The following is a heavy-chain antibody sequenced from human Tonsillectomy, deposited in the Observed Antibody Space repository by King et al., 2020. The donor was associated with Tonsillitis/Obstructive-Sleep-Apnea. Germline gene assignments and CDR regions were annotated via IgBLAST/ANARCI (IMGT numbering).Heavy chain of an antibody. V-gene: IGHV3-49*04. CDR1: GFTFGGSA. D-gene: IGHD4-11*01. CDR2: IRSKAYSETT. Sequence: VQLVESGGGLVQPGRSLRLSCTASGFTFGGSALSWVRQAPGKGLEWVGFIRSKAYSETTEYAASVEGRFTISRDDSISIAFLQMNSLKTEDTAVYYCSRGPDDYSNYFYYMDVWGKGATVTASS. J-gene: IGHJ6*03. CDR3: SRGPDDYSNYFYYMDV.